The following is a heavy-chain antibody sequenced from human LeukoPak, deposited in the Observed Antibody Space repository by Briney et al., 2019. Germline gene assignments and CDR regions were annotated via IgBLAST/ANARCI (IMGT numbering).Heavy chain of an antibody. CDR2: IYHSGST. V-gene: IGHV4-39*07. D-gene: IGHD1-26*01. CDR1: GGSISSSSYY. CDR3: ARDRKRWELLPGGWYFDL. J-gene: IGHJ2*01. Sequence: SETLSLTCTVSGGSISSSSYYWGWIRQPPGKGLEWIGYIYHSGSTYYNPSLKSRVTVSVDRSKNQFSLKLSSVTAADTAVYYCARDRKRWELLPGGWYFDLWGRGTLVTVSS.